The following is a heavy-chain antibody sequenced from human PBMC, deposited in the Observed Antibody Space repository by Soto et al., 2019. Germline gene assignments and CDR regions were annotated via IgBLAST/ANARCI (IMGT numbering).Heavy chain of an antibody. CDR3: ARESVSGTYRFDS. CDR2: IHDTGRT. V-gene: IGHV4-4*07. CDR1: GDSLSTYY. D-gene: IGHD3-16*02. Sequence: QVQLQESGPGLVRPSETLSLTCTVSGDSLSTYYWSWIRQPAGERLEWIGRIHDTGRTNYNPSLKGRVTMSVDTSKNKFSLRVNSVTAADTAVYYCARESVSGTYRFDSWGQGTLVTASS. J-gene: IGHJ4*02.